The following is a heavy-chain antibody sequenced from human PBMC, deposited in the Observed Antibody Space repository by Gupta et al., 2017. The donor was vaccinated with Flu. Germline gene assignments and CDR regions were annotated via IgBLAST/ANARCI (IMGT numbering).Heavy chain of an antibody. D-gene: IGHD6-19*01. CDR1: NYD. J-gene: IGHJ4*02. Sequence: NYDINWMRQATGQGLEWMGYMSPSSGNTGLAEKFQGRVTMTRDTSISTAYMALNDLKSEDTAVYYCARGVTAGVDYWGQGTLVTVSS. V-gene: IGHV1-8*01. CDR3: ARGVTAGVDY. CDR2: MSPSSGNT.